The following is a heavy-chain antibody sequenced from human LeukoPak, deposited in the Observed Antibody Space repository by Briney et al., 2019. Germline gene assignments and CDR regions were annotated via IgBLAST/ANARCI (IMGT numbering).Heavy chain of an antibody. Sequence: RASETLSLTCTVSGGSISSSSYYWSWIRQPAGKGLEWIGRIYTSGSTNYNPSLKSRVTISVDTSKNQFSLKLSSVTAADTAVYYCARDIVGIAAAPARSTYYYYMDVWGKGTTVTVSS. CDR1: GGSISSSSYY. CDR2: IYTSGST. D-gene: IGHD6-13*01. J-gene: IGHJ6*03. V-gene: IGHV4-61*02. CDR3: ARDIVGIAAAPARSTYYYYMDV.